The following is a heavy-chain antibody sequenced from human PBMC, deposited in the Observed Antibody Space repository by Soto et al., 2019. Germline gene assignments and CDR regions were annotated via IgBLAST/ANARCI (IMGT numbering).Heavy chain of an antibody. V-gene: IGHV3-23*01. CDR3: ARDRYYDFWSGYYNAALLHYYYGMDV. CDR1: GFTFSTYA. Sequence: GGSLRLSCAASGFTFSTYAMSWVRQAPGKGLQWVSTISGSASSTYYADSVKGRFTISRDNAKNSLYLQMNSLRAEDTAVYYCARDRYYDFWSGYYNAALLHYYYGMDVWGQGTTVTVSS. J-gene: IGHJ6*02. CDR2: ISGSASST. D-gene: IGHD3-3*01.